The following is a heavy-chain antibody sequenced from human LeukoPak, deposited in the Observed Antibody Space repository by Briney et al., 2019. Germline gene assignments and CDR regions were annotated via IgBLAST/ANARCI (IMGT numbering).Heavy chain of an antibody. V-gene: IGHV3-23*01. J-gene: IGHJ4*02. CDR2: IIGSGGST. Sequence: PGGSLRLSCVASGFTFSSYAMSWVRQAPGKGLEWVSAIIGSGGSTYYADSVKGRFTISRDNSKNTLYLQMNSLRAEDTAVYYCAVYRYCSSTSCYPPYFDYWGQGTLVTVSS. CDR1: GFTFSSYA. D-gene: IGHD2-2*01. CDR3: AVYRYCSSTSCYPPYFDY.